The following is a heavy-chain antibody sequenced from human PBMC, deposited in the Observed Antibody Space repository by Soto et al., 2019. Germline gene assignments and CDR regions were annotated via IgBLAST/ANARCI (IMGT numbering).Heavy chain of an antibody. CDR2: IYYSGST. D-gene: IGHD2-15*01. J-gene: IGHJ4*02. Sequence: SETLSLTCTVSGGSISSGDYYWSWIRQPPGKGLEWIGNIYYSGSTYYNPSLKSRVTISIDTSKNQFSLKLSSVTAADTAVSYCDGGKSSPYFDSWGQGTLVTFS. CDR3: DGGKSSPYFDS. V-gene: IGHV4-30-4*01. CDR1: GGSISSGDYY.